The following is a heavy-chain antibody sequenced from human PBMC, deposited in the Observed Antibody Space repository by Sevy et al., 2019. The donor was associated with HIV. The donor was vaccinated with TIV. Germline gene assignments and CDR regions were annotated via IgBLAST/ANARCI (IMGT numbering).Heavy chain of an antibody. J-gene: IGHJ5*02. V-gene: IGHV3-48*03. Sequence: GGSLRLSCTASGFTFSSYDMNWVRQAPGKGLEWVSKISSSGSSIYYADSVKGRFTISRDNAKNSLNLQMNSLRAEDTAVYYCTRNGGAIDNGFDPRGQGTLVTVFS. CDR3: TRNGGAIDNGFDP. CDR2: ISSSGSSI. CDR1: GFTFSSYD. D-gene: IGHD2-8*01.